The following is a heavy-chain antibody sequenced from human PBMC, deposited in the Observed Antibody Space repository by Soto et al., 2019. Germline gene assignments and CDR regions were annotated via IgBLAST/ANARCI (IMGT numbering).Heavy chain of an antibody. CDR1: GGTFSSYA. CDR3: ARTYDSSGYYAFDI. Sequence: SVKVSCKASGGTFSSYAISWVRQAPGQGLEWMGGIIPIFGTANYAQKFQGRVTITADESTSAAYMELSSLRSEDTAVYYCARTYDSSGYYAFDIWGQGTMVTVSS. CDR2: IIPIFGTA. V-gene: IGHV1-69*13. J-gene: IGHJ3*02. D-gene: IGHD3-22*01.